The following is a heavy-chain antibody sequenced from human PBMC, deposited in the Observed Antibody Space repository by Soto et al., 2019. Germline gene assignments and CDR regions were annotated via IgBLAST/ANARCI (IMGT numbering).Heavy chain of an antibody. CDR1: GYTFTSYY. V-gene: IGHV1-46*01. D-gene: IGHD3-22*01. Sequence: ASVKVSCKAYGYTFTSYYMHWARQAPGQGLEWMGIINPSGGSTSYAQKFQGRVTMTRDTSTSTVYMELSSLRSEDTAVYYCARDLGRGYYDSSGYFFDYWGQGTLVTVSS. J-gene: IGHJ4*02. CDR2: INPSGGST. CDR3: ARDLGRGYYDSSGYFFDY.